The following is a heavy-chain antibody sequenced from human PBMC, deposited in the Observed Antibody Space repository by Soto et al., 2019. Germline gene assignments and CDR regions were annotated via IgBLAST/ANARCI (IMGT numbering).Heavy chain of an antibody. CDR3: ARFSGSSGSSWFDP. D-gene: IGHD3-22*01. V-gene: IGHV1-18*04. Sequence: ASVKVSCKASGYTFTSYGISWLRQAPGQGLEWMGWISAYNGNTNYAQKLQGRVTISADKSISTAYLQWSSLKASDTAMYYCARFSGSSGSSWFDPWGQGTLVTVSS. CDR2: ISAYNGNT. CDR1: GYTFTSYG. J-gene: IGHJ5*02.